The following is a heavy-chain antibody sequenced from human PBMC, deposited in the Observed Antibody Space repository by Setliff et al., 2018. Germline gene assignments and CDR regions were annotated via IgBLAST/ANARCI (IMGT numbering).Heavy chain of an antibody. D-gene: IGHD2-15*01. Sequence: PSETLSLTCTVPGASITNINYYWGLIRQPPGKGLEFIGYVYYSGTANYSPSLRSRLTISVDTSKNQFSLKLRSVTAADTAVYYCARGGTFRYFDFWGQGAPVTVSS. CDR1: GASITNINYY. J-gene: IGHJ4*02. CDR2: VYYSGTA. CDR3: ARGGTFRYFDF. V-gene: IGHV4-61*05.